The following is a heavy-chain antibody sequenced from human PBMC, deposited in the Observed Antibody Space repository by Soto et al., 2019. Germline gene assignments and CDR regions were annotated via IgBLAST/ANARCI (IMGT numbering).Heavy chain of an antibody. CDR3: ARGQRFSDWFDP. V-gene: IGHV4-4*07. D-gene: IGHD3-3*01. CDR1: GGAISGYY. Sequence: SETLSLTCTVTGGAISGYYWTWIRQSDGEGLEWIGRIYSSGSTNYNPSLKSRVTISLDTSMNYFSLRLSSVTAADTAVYYCARGQRFSDWFDPWGQGTLVTVSS. CDR2: IYSSGST. J-gene: IGHJ5*02.